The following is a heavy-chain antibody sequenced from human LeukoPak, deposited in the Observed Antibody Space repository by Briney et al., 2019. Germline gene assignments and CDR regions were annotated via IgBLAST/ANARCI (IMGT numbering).Heavy chain of an antibody. J-gene: IGHJ5*02. D-gene: IGHD3-22*01. V-gene: IGHV1-46*01. CDR3: ARDVGGTMIVVARFDP. CDR1: GYTFTSYY. CDR2: INPSGGST. Sequence: ASVTVSCKASGYTFTSYYMHWVRQAPGQGLEWMGIINPSGGSTSYAQKFQGRVTMTRDTSTSTVYMELSSLRSEDTAVYYCARDVGGTMIVVARFDPWGQGTLVTVSS.